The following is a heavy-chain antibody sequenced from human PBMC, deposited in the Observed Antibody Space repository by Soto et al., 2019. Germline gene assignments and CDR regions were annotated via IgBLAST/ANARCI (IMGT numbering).Heavy chain of an antibody. CDR1: GFTFSSYA. D-gene: IGHD3-22*01. V-gene: IGHV3-23*01. Sequence: PGGSLRLSCAASGFTFSSYAMSWVRQAPGKGLEWVSAISGSGGSTYYADSVKGRFTISRDNSKNTLYLQMNSLRAEDTAVYYCAKDPSYDSSGYYYHDYWGQGTLVTVSS. CDR2: ISGSGGST. J-gene: IGHJ4*02. CDR3: AKDPSYDSSGYYYHDY.